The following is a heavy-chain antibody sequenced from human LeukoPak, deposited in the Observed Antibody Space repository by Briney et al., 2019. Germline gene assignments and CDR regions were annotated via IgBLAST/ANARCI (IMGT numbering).Heavy chain of an antibody. CDR2: IKQDGSEK. Sequence: GGSLRLSCAASGFTFSSYWMSWVRQAPGKGLEGVANIKQDGSEKYYVDSVKGRFTISRDNAKNSLYLQMNSLRAEDTAVYYCARVSSQYYDFWSGYYRVDYYYYYYMDVWGKGTTVTVSS. D-gene: IGHD3-3*01. J-gene: IGHJ6*03. CDR1: GFTFSSYW. V-gene: IGHV3-7*01. CDR3: ARVSSQYYDFWSGYYRVDYYYYYYMDV.